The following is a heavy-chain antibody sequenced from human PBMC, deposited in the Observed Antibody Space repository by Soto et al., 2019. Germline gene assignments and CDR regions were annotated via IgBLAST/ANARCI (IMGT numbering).Heavy chain of an antibody. Sequence: QVQLVQSGAEVKKPGASVKVSCTASGYTFITYSVSWVRQAPGQGLDWLGWISTYNGNTRYAERLQGRDTMTTDTTTNTAYMELRNLRSDDTAVYYCARGPTDYYDNSANYFLDYWGQGTLVTVYS. CDR2: ISTYNGNT. V-gene: IGHV1-18*01. D-gene: IGHD3-22*01. CDR1: GYTFITYS. CDR3: ARGPTDYYDNSANYFLDY. J-gene: IGHJ4*02.